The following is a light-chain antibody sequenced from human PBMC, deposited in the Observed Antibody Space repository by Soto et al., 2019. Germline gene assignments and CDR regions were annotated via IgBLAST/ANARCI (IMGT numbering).Light chain of an antibody. CDR3: QKYNSEGT. V-gene: IGKV1-27*01. J-gene: IGKJ3*01. Sequence: DIQMTQSPSSLSASVGDRVTITCRASQGISNYLAWYQQKPGKVPKLLIYAASTLQSGVPSRLSGSGSGTDFTLTISSLQPEDVATYYCQKYNSEGTFGPGTKVDIK. CDR2: AAS. CDR1: QGISNY.